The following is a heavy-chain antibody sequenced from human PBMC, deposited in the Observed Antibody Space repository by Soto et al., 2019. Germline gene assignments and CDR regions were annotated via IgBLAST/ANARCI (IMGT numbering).Heavy chain of an antibody. CDR3: ARAYSGSYYFGY. J-gene: IGHJ4*02. CDR1: GGSFSGYY. Sequence: PSETLSLTCAVYGGSFSGYYWSWIRQPPGKGLEWIGEINQRGSTNYNPSLKIRVTISVDTSKNQFSLKLSSVTAADTAVYYCARAYSGSYYFGYWGQGTLVTVPP. V-gene: IGHV4-34*01. CDR2: INQRGST. D-gene: IGHD1-26*01.